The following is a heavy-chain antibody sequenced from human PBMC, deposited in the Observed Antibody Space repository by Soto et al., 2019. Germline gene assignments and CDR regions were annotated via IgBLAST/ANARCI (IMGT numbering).Heavy chain of an antibody. CDR3: ARGGGIVVVTAPYDR. CDR1: GGTFSSYT. J-gene: IGHJ5*02. CDR2: IIPILGIA. D-gene: IGHD2-21*02. V-gene: IGHV1-69*02. Sequence: GASVKVSCKASGGTFSSYTISWVRQAPGQGLEWMGRIIPILGIANYAQKFQGRVTITRDTSTSTAYMELSSLRSEDTAVYYCARGGGIVVVTAPYDRWGQGTLVTVSS.